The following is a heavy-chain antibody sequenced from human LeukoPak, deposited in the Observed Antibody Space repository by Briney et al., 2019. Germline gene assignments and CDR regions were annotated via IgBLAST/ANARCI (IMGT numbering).Heavy chain of an antibody. CDR1: GGSISSGGYY. D-gene: IGHD5-12*01. J-gene: IGHJ4*02. Sequence: SETLSLTCTVSGGSISSGGYYWSWIRQHPGKGLEWIGYIYYSGSTYYNPSLKSRVTISVDTSKNQFSLKLSSVTAADTAVYYCARVGSDIVATVFDYWGQGTLVTVSS. CDR2: IYYSGST. V-gene: IGHV4-31*03. CDR3: ARVGSDIVATVFDY.